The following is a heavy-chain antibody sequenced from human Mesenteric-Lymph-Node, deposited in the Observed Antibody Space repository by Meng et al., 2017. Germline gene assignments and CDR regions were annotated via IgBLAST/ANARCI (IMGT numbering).Heavy chain of an antibody. J-gene: IGHJ4*02. Sequence: QVQLVESGGGVVQPGRSLTLSCAASGFTFTSHAMNWVRQAPGKGLEWVAVIWYDGSNKYYADSVKGRFTISRDNSKNTLYLQMNSLRAEDTAVYYCARDRDGYKDYWGQGTLVTVSS. V-gene: IGHV3-33*08. D-gene: IGHD5-24*01. CDR3: ARDRDGYKDY. CDR2: IWYDGSNK. CDR1: GFTFTSHA.